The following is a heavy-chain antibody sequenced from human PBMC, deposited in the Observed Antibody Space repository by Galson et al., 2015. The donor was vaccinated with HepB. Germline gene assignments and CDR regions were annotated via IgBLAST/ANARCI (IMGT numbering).Heavy chain of an antibody. CDR1: GFTFSNAW. CDR3: TTTVESVVAATLIGMDV. J-gene: IGHJ6*02. CDR2: IKSKTDGGTT. V-gene: IGHV3-15*07. D-gene: IGHD2-15*01. Sequence: SGAEVKKPGESLRLSCAASGFTFSNAWMNWVRQAPGKGLEWVGRIKSKTDGGTTDYAAPVKGRFTISRDDSKNTLYLQMNSLKTEDTAVYHCTTTVESVVAATLIGMDVWGQGTTVTVSS.